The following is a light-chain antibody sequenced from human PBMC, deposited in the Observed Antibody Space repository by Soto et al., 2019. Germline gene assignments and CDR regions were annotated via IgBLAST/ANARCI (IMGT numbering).Light chain of an antibody. J-gene: IGKJ2*01. CDR1: QSVSSN. CDR3: QQYNNWPPANT. V-gene: IGKV3D-15*01. CDR2: GSS. Sequence: EIVMTQSPATLSVSPGERATLSCRASQSVSSNLAWYQQKPGQAPRLLIYGSSTRATGFPARFSGSGSGPEFTLTISSLQSEDFAVYYCQQYNNWPPANTFGQGTKLEI.